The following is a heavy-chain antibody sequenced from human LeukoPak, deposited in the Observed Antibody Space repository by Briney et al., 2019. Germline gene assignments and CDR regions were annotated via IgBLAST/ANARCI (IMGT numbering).Heavy chain of an antibody. CDR3: ARVNYDSSGYYHYFDY. Sequence: GGSLRLSCAASGFTFSSYWMSWVRQAPGKGLEWVSSISSANSYIYYADSVKGRFTISRDNAKNSLYLQMNSLRAEDTAMYYCARVNYDSSGYYHYFDYWGQGTLVTVSS. D-gene: IGHD3-22*01. V-gene: IGHV3-21*01. CDR2: ISSANSYI. J-gene: IGHJ4*02. CDR1: GFTFSSYW.